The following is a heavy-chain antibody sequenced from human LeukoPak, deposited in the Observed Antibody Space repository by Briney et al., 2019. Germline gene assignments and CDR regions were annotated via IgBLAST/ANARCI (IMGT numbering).Heavy chain of an antibody. V-gene: IGHV4-30-4*01. CDR2: IYYSGST. Sequence: SETLSLTCTVSGGSISSGDYYWSWIRQPPGEGLEWIGYIYYSGSTYYNPSLKSRVTISVDTSKNQFSLKLSSVTAADTAVYYCARGTYDSSGYYYHFDYWGQGTLVTVSS. D-gene: IGHD3-22*01. CDR3: ARGTYDSSGYYYHFDY. CDR1: GGSISSGDYY. J-gene: IGHJ4*02.